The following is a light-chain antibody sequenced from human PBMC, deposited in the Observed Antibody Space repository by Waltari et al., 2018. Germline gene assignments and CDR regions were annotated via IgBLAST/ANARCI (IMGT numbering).Light chain of an antibody. CDR3: CSYAGGSPRWV. V-gene: IGLV2-23*01. CDR1: RSDVGSHNF. J-gene: IGLJ3*02. Sequence: QSALTQPASVSGSPGQSITISCTEIRSDVGSHNFFSWYQQHPGKAPKVMIYEDNKRPAGLSNRFSGSKSGNTASLTISGLQADDEADYYCCSYAGGSPRWVFGGGTKLTVL. CDR2: EDN.